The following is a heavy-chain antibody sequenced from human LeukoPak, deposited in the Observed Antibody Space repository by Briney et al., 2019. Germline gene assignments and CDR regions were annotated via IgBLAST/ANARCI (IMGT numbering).Heavy chain of an antibody. CDR2: IYYSETT. D-gene: IGHD4-23*01. V-gene: IGHV4-39*01. CDR1: GGSVSSSSYY. Sequence: PSETLSLTCTVSGGSVSSSSYYWGWIRQPPGKGLEWIGNIYYSETTHYNPSLKSRVTMSVDTSKNQFSLNLSFVTPADTAVYYCARRTPGFLFDYWGQGTLVTVSS. CDR3: ARRTPGFLFDY. J-gene: IGHJ4*02.